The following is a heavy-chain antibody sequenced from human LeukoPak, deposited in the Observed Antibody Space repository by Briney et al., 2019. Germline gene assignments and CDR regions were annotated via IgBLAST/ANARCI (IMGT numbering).Heavy chain of an antibody. D-gene: IGHD3-10*01. CDR3: ARDKLLWFGENGYYFDY. CDR1: GFTFSRNT. CDR2: ISSSSSTI. V-gene: IGHV3-48*02. Sequence: GGSLRLSCAASGFTFSRNTMNWVRQAPGKGLEWVSSISSSSSTIYYADSVKGRFTISRDNAKNPLYLQMNSLRDEDTAVYYCARDKLLWFGENGYYFDYWGQGTLVTVSS. J-gene: IGHJ4*02.